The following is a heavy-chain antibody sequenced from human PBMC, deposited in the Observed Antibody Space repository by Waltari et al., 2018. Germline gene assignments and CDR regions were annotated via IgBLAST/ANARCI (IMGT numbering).Heavy chain of an antibody. Sequence: QVQLQESGPGLVKPSETLSLTCTVSGGSISSYYWSWIRQPPGKGLEWIGYIYYSVSTNYHPSLKSRVTISVDTSKNQFSLKLSSVTAADTAVYYCARESRNNYVNWFDPWGQGTLVTVSS. D-gene: IGHD4-4*01. CDR2: IYYSVST. V-gene: IGHV4-59*01. CDR1: GGSISSYY. J-gene: IGHJ5*02. CDR3: ARESRNNYVNWFDP.